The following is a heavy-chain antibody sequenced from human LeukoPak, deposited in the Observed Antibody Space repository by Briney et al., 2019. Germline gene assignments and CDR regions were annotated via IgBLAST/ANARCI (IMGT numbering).Heavy chain of an antibody. D-gene: IGHD4-23*01. V-gene: IGHV1-2*04. CDR2: INPNSGGT. Sequence: GSSVKVSCKASGGTFSSYAISWVRQAPGQGLEWMGRINPNSGGTNYAQKFQGWVTMTRDTSISTAYMELSSLRSEDTAVYYCADYGGNPHWGQGTLVTVSS. CDR1: GGTFSSYA. CDR3: ADYGGNPH. J-gene: IGHJ4*02.